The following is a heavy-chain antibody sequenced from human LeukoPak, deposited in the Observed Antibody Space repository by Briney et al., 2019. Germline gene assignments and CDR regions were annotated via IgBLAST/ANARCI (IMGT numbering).Heavy chain of an antibody. D-gene: IGHD6-19*01. J-gene: IGHJ5*02. CDR1: GGSFSGYY. V-gene: IGHV4-34*01. Sequence: KPSETLSDTRDVYGGSFSGYYWSWIRQPPGKGLEWIGEISHSGRINYNPSLKSRVSISVDMSKNQFSLKLRSVTAADTAVYYCARGPHDYTSGWYTWGQGTLVTVSS. CDR3: ARGPHDYTSGWYT. CDR2: ISHSGRI.